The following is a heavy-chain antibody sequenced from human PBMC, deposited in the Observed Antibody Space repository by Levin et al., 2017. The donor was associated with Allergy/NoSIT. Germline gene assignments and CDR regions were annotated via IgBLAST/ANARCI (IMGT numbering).Heavy chain of an antibody. Sequence: PSETLSLTCTVSGGSISSYYWSWIRQPPGKGLEWIGYIYYSGSTNYNPSLKSRVTISVDTSKNQFSLKLSSVTAADTAVYYCARSPSGYDGNNWFDPWGQGTLVTVSS. CDR2: IYYSGST. J-gene: IGHJ5*02. V-gene: IGHV4-59*01. CDR1: GGSISSYY. D-gene: IGHD5-12*01. CDR3: ARSPSGYDGNNWFDP.